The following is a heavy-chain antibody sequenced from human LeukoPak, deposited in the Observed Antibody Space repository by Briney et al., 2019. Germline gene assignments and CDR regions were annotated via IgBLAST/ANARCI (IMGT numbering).Heavy chain of an antibody. CDR2: ISGSNSYT. CDR3: ARDLHQSVYDYPPC. CDR1: GFTFSSYS. Sequence: GGSLRLSCAASGFTFSSYSMNWVRQAPGQGLEWVSSISGSNSYTYYADSVKGRFTISRDTAKNSLYLQMNSLRAEDTAVYYCARDLHQSVYDYPPCWGQGTLVTVSS. V-gene: IGHV3-21*01. D-gene: IGHD5/OR15-5a*01. J-gene: IGHJ4*02.